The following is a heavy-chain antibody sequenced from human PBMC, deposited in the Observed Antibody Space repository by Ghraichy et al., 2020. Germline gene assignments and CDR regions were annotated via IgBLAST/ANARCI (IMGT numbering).Heavy chain of an antibody. CDR2: ISWDGGST. D-gene: IGHD4-17*01. Sequence: GESLNISCAASGFTFDDYTMHWVRQAPGKGLEWVSLISWDGGSTYYADSVKGRFTISRDNSKNSLFLQMNTLRTEDTALYYCSKDNDYGDYVSSYGMDVWGQGTTVTGYS. V-gene: IGHV3-43*01. CDR1: GFTFDDYT. CDR3: SKDNDYGDYVSSYGMDV. J-gene: IGHJ6*02.